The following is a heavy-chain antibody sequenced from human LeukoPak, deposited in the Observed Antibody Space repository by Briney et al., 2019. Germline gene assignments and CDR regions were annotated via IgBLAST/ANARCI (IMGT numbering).Heavy chain of an antibody. CDR2: IYYSGST. Sequence: PSETPSLTCTVSGGSISSYYWGWIRQPPGKGLEWIGSIYYSGSTYYNPSLKSRVTISVDTSKNQFSLKLSSVTAADTAVYYCARGQVDYYGSGSYYDAFDIWGQGTMVTVSS. CDR1: GGSISSYY. D-gene: IGHD3-10*01. J-gene: IGHJ3*02. CDR3: ARGQVDYYGSGSYYDAFDI. V-gene: IGHV4-39*07.